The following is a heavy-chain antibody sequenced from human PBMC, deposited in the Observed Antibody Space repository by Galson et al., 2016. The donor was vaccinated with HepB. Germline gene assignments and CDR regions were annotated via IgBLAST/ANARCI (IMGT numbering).Heavy chain of an antibody. CDR2: VIPIFDKS. J-gene: IGHJ4*02. Sequence: SVKVSCKASGGTFSTRTISWVRQAPGQGLEWMGGVIPIFDKSNYAQKFQGRVTISADESTSTAYMELSSLTSGDTALYYCTRDGEGSGRYFDYWGQGALVTVSS. V-gene: IGHV1-69*13. D-gene: IGHD1-26*01. CDR3: TRDGEGSGRYFDY. CDR1: GGTFSTRT.